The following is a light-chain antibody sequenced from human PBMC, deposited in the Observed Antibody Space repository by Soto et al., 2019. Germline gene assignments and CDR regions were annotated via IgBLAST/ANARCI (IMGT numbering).Light chain of an antibody. J-gene: IGKJ1*01. CDR2: GAS. CDR3: QQYGSSPWT. CDR1: QSVSSSY. V-gene: IGKV3-20*01. Sequence: EIVLTQSPGTLSLSPGERATLSCRASQSVSSSYLAWYQQKPGQAPRLLIYGASSRATCIPDRFSGSGSGTDFTLTISRLEPEDFAVYYCQQYGSSPWTIGQGTKVEI.